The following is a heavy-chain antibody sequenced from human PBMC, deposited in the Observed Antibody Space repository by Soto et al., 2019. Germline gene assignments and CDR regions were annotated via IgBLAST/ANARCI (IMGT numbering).Heavy chain of an antibody. D-gene: IGHD2-2*01. CDR2: ISGSGGST. J-gene: IGHJ5*02. V-gene: IGHV3-23*01. Sequence: EGSLRLSCAASGFTFSSYAMSWVRQAPGKGLEWVSAISGSGGSTYYADSVKGRFTISRDNSKNTLYLQMNSLRAEDTAVYYCAKGPYGSSTSCLSWFDTWGQGTLVTVSS. CDR1: GFTFSSYA. CDR3: AKGPYGSSTSCLSWFDT.